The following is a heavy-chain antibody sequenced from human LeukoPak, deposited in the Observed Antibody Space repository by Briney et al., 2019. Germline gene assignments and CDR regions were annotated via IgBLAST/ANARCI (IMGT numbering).Heavy chain of an antibody. V-gene: IGHV3-30*04. CDR2: ISYDGSNK. J-gene: IGHJ4*02. CDR3: ARDPKPSGIAVAGFDY. D-gene: IGHD6-19*01. Sequence: GGSLRLSCAASGFTFSSYAMHWVRQAPGKGLEWVAVISYDGSNKYYADSVKGRFTISRDNSKNTLYLQMNSLRAEDTAVYYCARDPKPSGIAVAGFDYWGQGTWSPSPQ. CDR1: GFTFSSYA.